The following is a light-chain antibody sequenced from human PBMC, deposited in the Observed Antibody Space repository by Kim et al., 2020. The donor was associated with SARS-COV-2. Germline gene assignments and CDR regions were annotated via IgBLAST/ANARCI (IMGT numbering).Light chain of an antibody. CDR2: AAA. CDR3: QQSYSTPYT. Sequence: DIQMTQSPSSLSASVGDRVSITCRASQSVNQFLNWYQQEAGKAPKLLIYAAATLQSGVPTRFSGSVSETEFTLTISSLQAEDFATYYCQQSYSTPYTFGQGPKLEI. V-gene: IGKV1-39*01. CDR1: QSVNQF. J-gene: IGKJ2*01.